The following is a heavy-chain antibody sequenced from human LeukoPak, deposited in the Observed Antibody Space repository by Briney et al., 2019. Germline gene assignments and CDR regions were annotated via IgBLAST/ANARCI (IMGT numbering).Heavy chain of an antibody. Sequence: SETLSLTCAVYGGSFSGYYWSWIRQPPGKGLEWIGEINQSDDTHYNPSLKSRVTISVDTSKNQFSLKLSSVTAADTAVYYCARGYCTNGVCRYYYYYMDVWGKGTTVTVSS. CDR2: INQSDDT. J-gene: IGHJ6*03. D-gene: IGHD2-8*01. V-gene: IGHV4-34*01. CDR3: ARGYCTNGVCRYYYYYMDV. CDR1: GGSFSGYY.